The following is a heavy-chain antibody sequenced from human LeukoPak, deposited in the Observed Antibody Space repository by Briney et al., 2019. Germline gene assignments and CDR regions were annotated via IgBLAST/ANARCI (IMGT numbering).Heavy chain of an antibody. V-gene: IGHV3-23*01. J-gene: IGHJ6*04. CDR2: ISGSGGST. Sequence: GGSLRLSCAASGSTFSSYAMSWVRQAPGKGLEWVSAISGSGGSTYYADSVKGRFTISRDNSKNTLYLQMNSLRAEDTAVYYCANGVGYYGSGSYYNVYYYGMDVWGKGTTVTVSS. D-gene: IGHD3-10*01. CDR1: GSTFSSYA. CDR3: ANGVGYYGSGSYYNVYYYGMDV.